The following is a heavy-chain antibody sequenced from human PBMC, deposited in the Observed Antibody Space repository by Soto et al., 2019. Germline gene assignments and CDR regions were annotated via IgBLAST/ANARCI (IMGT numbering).Heavy chain of an antibody. D-gene: IGHD3-9*01. CDR3: AHLAGLAHTDDF. CDR1: GFTFSDYA. J-gene: IGHJ4*02. Sequence: GGSLRLSCAASGFTFSDYALHWVRQAPGKGLEWVTVISSDGNNRYYADSVKGRFTISRDNSKNTLYLQMSSLRVEDTAIYICAHLAGLAHTDDFWGQGTPVTVSS. CDR2: ISSDGNNR. V-gene: IGHV3-30-3*01.